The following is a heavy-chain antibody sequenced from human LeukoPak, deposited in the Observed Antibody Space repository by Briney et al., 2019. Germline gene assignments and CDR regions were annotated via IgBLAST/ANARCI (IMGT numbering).Heavy chain of an antibody. CDR1: GFTFSSYE. Sequence: GGSLRLSCAASGFTFSSYEMNWVRQAPGKGLEWVSYISSSGSTIYYADSVKGRFTISRDNAKNSLYLQMNSLRAEDTAVYYCARVDHYYYGSGNTIDYWGQGTLVTVSS. D-gene: IGHD3-10*01. J-gene: IGHJ4*02. CDR3: ARVDHYYYGSGNTIDY. V-gene: IGHV3-48*03. CDR2: ISSSGSTI.